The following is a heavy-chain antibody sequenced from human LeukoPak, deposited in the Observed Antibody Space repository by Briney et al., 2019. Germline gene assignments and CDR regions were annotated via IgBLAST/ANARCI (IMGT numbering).Heavy chain of an antibody. CDR3: ARDLCYYDSSGYYCSLGY. CDR2: ISSSGSTI. Sequence: GGSLRLSCAASGFTFSSYEMNWVRQAPGKGLEWVSYISSSGSTIYYADSVKGRFTISRDNAKNSLYLQMNSLRAEDTAVYYCARDLCYYDSSGYYCSLGYWGQGTLVTVSS. D-gene: IGHD3-22*01. CDR1: GFTFSSYE. J-gene: IGHJ4*02. V-gene: IGHV3-48*03.